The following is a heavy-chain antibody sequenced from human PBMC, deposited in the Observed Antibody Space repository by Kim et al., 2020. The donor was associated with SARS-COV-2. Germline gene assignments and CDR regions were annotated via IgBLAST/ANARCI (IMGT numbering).Heavy chain of an antibody. V-gene: IGHV3-21*04. J-gene: IGHJ6*02. D-gene: IGHD1-26*01. CDR1: GFTFSSYS. CDR2: ISSSSSYI. CDR3: ARDGGKIAAYSGSYLHYYYYGMDV. Sequence: GGSLRLSCAASGFTFSSYSMNWVRQAPGKGLEWVSSISSSSSYIYYADSVKGRFTISRDNAKNSLYLQMNSLRAEDTAVYYCARDGGKIAAYSGSYLHYYYYGMDVWGQGTTVTVSS.